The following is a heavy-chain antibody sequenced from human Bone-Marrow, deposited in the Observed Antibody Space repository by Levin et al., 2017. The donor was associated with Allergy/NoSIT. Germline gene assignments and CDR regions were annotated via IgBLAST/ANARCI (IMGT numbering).Heavy chain of an antibody. Sequence: GGSLRLSCASSGFTFSGYWMAWVRQAPGKGLEWVANINRDGGDGYYVDSVKGRFTISRDNARNSLDLQMNSLRVEDTAVYYCARNGAWSFEFWGQGTMVTVSS. CDR3: ARNGAWSFEF. V-gene: IGHV3-7*02. CDR1: GFTFSGYW. CDR2: INRDGGDG. D-gene: IGHD2-8*01. J-gene: IGHJ4*02.